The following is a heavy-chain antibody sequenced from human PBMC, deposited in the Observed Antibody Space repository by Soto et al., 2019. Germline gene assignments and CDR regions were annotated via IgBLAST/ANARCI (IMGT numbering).Heavy chain of an antibody. CDR1: GFTFSSYG. Sequence: GGSLRLSCAASGFTFSSYGMHWVRQAPGKGLEWVAVISYDGSNKYYADSVKGRFTISRDNSKNTLYLQMNSLRAEDTAVYYCAKAYVGYGFAYWGQGTLVTVSS. V-gene: IGHV3-30*18. D-gene: IGHD5-18*01. CDR2: ISYDGSNK. CDR3: AKAYVGYGFAY. J-gene: IGHJ4*02.